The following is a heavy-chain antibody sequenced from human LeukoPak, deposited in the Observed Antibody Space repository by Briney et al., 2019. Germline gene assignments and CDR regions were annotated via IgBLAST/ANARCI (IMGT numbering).Heavy chain of an antibody. J-gene: IGHJ4*02. CDR3: ARRLSATLYY. Sequence: ASVKVSCKASGYTFTGYYMHWVRQAPGQGPEWMGWINPNTGDTNYAQSFQGRVTLTTDTSISAAYMDLSRLRSDDTAVYYCARRLSATLYYWGQGTQVTVSS. D-gene: IGHD2-15*01. CDR1: GYTFTGYY. V-gene: IGHV1-2*02. CDR2: INPNTGDT.